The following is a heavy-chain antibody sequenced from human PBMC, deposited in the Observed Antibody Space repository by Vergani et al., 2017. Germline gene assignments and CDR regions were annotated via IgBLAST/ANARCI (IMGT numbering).Heavy chain of an antibody. V-gene: IGHV4-31*03. CDR2: NYYSGST. D-gene: IGHD3-16*01. Sequence: QVQLQESGPGLVKPSQTLSLTCTVSGGSISSGGYYWSWLRQHPGKGLEWIGYNYYSGSTYYNPSLKSRVTISVDTSKNQFSLKRSSVTAADTAVYYCAGDVPLGKYPPAHYYYMDVWGKGTTVTVSS. J-gene: IGHJ6*03. CDR3: AGDVPLGKYPPAHYYYMDV. CDR1: GGSISSGGYY.